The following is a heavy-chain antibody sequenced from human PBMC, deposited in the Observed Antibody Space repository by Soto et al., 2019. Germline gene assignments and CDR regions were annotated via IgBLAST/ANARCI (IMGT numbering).Heavy chain of an antibody. V-gene: IGHV2-5*02. CDR3: VHSRCGGDCLGSSSSHYYYGVDV. Sequence: QITLKESGPTLVKPTQTLTLTCTFSGFSLSTGGMAVGWIRQPPGKALEWLALIYWDDDRRYRPSLKSRLTVTKDTSKTQVAPTMTTMAPVDTATYYCVHSRCGGDCLGSSSSHYYYGVDVWGQGTTVTVSS. CDR1: GFSLSTGGMA. D-gene: IGHD2-21*02. CDR2: IYWDDDR. J-gene: IGHJ6*02.